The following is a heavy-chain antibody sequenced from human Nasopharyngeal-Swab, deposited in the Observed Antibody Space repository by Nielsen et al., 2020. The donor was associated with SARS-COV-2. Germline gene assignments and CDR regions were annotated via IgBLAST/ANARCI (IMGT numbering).Heavy chain of an antibody. CDR3: ATEGYDSRYYYYGMDV. CDR2: IYYSGGT. CDR1: GGSVSSGSYY. Sequence: SETLSLTCTVSGGSVSSGSYYWSWIRQPPGKGLEWIGYIYYSGGTNYNPSLKSRVTISVDTSKNQFSLKLSSVTAADTAVYYCATEGYDSRYYYYGMDVWGQGTTVTVSS. V-gene: IGHV4-61*01. J-gene: IGHJ6*02. D-gene: IGHD3-22*01.